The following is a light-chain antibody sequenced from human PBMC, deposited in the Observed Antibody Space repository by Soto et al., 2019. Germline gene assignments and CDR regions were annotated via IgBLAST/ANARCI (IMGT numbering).Light chain of an antibody. Sequence: ELVLTQSPGTLSLSPGERATLSCRASQTVSSSYLAWYRQKPGQAPRLLIYVASSRATGIPDRFSGIVSGTDLTITISRLEPEDVEVYDGQQFSSYPLTFGGGTKVDI. V-gene: IGKV3-20*01. CDR2: VAS. CDR1: QTVSSSY. J-gene: IGKJ4*01. CDR3: QQFSSYPLT.